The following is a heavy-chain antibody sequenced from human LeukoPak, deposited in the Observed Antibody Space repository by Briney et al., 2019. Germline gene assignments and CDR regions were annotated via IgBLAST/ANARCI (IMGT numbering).Heavy chain of an antibody. J-gene: IGHJ3*02. D-gene: IGHD4-17*01. CDR2: MNPNSGNT. V-gene: IGHV1-8*02. CDR1: GGTFSNYA. CDR3: ASWTDYGDSHDAFDI. Sequence: ASVKVSCKASGGTFSNYAISWVRQAPGQGLEWMGWMNPNSGNTGYAQKFQGRVTMTRNTSISTAYMELSSLRSEDTAVYYCASWTDYGDSHDAFDIWGQGTMVTVSS.